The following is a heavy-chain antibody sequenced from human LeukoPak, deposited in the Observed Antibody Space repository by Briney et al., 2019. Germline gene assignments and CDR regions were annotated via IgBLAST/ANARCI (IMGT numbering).Heavy chain of an antibody. D-gene: IGHD5-18*01. J-gene: IGHJ4*02. CDR3: ARDGLQLWPAEEQGIDY. Sequence: GASVKVSCKASGYTFTSYGISWVRQAPGQGLEWMGWISAYNGNTNYAQKLQGRVIMTTDTSTSTAYMKLRSLRSDDTAVYYCARDGLQLWPAEEQGIDYWGQGTLVTVSS. V-gene: IGHV1-18*01. CDR2: ISAYNGNT. CDR1: GYTFTSYG.